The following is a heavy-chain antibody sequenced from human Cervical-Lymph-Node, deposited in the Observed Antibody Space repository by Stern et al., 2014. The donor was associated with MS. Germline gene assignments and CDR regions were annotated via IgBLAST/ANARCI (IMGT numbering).Heavy chain of an antibody. J-gene: IGHJ6*02. V-gene: IGHV5-51*01. CDR2: IHPGDSDT. D-gene: IGHD3-22*01. Sequence: EVQLVQSGAEVKKPGDSLKISCKGSAYSVTSYWMGWVRQMPGEGLEWMRIIHPGDSDTRYNPSFQVQAPVQATKCSRTAYLQWGSLKASDTAMYYCARVMNYYDSDMDVWGQGTTVTVSS. CDR1: AYSVTSYW. CDR3: ARVMNYYDSDMDV.